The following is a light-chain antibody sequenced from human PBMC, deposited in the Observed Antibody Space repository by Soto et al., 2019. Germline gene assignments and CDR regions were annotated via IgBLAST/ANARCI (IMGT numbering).Light chain of an antibody. CDR1: SSDVGAYNH. CDR3: TSYTSSSTVV. Sequence: QSALTQPASVSGSPGQSITISCTGTSSDVGAYNHVSWYQQHPGKALKLLIYDVSNRPSGVSSRFSGSKSGNTASLTISGLQSEDEADYHCTSYTSSSTVVFGGGTKLIVL. J-gene: IGLJ2*01. V-gene: IGLV2-14*01. CDR2: DVS.